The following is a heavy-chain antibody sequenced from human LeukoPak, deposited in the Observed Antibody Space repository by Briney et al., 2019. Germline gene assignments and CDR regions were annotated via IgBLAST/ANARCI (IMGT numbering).Heavy chain of an antibody. V-gene: IGHV4-61*02. CDR2: IYPSGDS. D-gene: IGHD3-22*01. CDR3: ARGYDRNGYQSRGFDY. J-gene: IGHJ4*02. CDR1: GGSISSGSFY. Sequence: SQTLSLTCTVSGGSISSGSFYWSWIRQTTGKGLEWIGRIYPSGDSQYSPSFRSRATISLDTRNQFSLKLSSVTAADTAVYFCARGYDRNGYQSRGFDYWGQGALVNVSS.